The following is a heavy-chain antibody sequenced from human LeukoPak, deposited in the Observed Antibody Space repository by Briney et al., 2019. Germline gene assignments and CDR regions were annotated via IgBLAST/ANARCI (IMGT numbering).Heavy chain of an antibody. V-gene: IGHV3-30*02. D-gene: IGHD3-3*01. J-gene: IGHJ6*03. Sequence: PGGSLRLSCAASGFTFSSYGMHWVRQAPGRGLEWVAFIRYDGSNKYYADSVKGRFTISRDNSKNTLYLQMNSLRAEDTAVYYCAKSRAIFGVAKQIAMDVWGKGTTVTVSS. CDR2: IRYDGSNK. CDR1: GFTFSSYG. CDR3: AKSRAIFGVAKQIAMDV.